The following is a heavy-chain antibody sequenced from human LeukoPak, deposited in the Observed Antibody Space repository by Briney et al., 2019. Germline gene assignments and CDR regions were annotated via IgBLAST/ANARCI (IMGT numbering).Heavy chain of an antibody. J-gene: IGHJ4*02. Sequence: GGSLRLSCAASGFTFCQAWMNWVPQAPGKGLEWVGHIQSKPDGGTADYAAPVKGSFPISRDDSKNTLYLVINSLKTEETAVYYCTRRGHLRGIDHWGQGTLVTVSS. CDR3: TRRGHLRGIDH. CDR2: IQSKPDGGTA. CDR1: GFTFCQAW. V-gene: IGHV3-15*01. D-gene: IGHD3-10*01.